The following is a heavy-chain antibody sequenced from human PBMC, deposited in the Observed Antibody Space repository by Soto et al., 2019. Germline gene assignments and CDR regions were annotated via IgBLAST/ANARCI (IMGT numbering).Heavy chain of an antibody. Sequence: PSETLSLTCTVSGGSISSYYWSWIRQPPEKGLEWIGYINYSGSTNYNPSLKSRVSISVDTSKNQFSLKLSSVTAADTAVYYCARRVTMVRGVTYYYYYGMDVWGQGTTVTVSS. V-gene: IGHV4-59*08. CDR2: INYSGST. CDR3: ARRVTMVRGVTYYYYYGMDV. CDR1: GGSISSYY. D-gene: IGHD3-10*01. J-gene: IGHJ6*02.